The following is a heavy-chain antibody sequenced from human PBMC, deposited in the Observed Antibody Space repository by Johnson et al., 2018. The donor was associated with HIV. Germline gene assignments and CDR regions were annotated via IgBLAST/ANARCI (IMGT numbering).Heavy chain of an antibody. Sequence: VQLVESGGGLVQPGRSLRLSCAASGFTFDDYGMSWVRQAPGKGLEWVSGINWNGGSTGYADSVKGRFTISRDNAKNSLYLQINSRRAEDTAVYYCARGSRYTYDNDAFDMRGRGTMVTVSS. CDR1: GFTFDDYG. D-gene: IGHD1-14*01. CDR2: INWNGGST. V-gene: IGHV3-20*04. CDR3: ARGSRYTYDNDAFDM. J-gene: IGHJ3*02.